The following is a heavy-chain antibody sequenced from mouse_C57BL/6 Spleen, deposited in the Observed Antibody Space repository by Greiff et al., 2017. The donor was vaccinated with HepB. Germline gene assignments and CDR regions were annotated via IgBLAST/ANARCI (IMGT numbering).Heavy chain of an antibody. CDR2: IRNKANGYTT. D-gene: IGHD2-4*01. J-gene: IGHJ3*01. CDR1: GFTFTDYY. Sequence: EVKVVESGGGLVQPGGSLSLSCAASGFTFTDYYMSWVRQPPGKALEWLGFIRNKANGYTTEYSASVKGRFTISRDNSQSILYLQMNALRAEDSATYYGARYNDYEGWFAYWGQGTLVTVSA. V-gene: IGHV7-3*01. CDR3: ARYNDYEGWFAY.